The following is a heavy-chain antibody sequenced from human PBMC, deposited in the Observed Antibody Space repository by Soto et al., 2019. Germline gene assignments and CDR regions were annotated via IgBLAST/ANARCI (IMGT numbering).Heavy chain of an antibody. J-gene: IGHJ3*02. D-gene: IGHD4-17*01. Sequence: PVGSLRLSCAASGLTFSTYAMSWVRQAPGKGLEWVSAISRDAYDIYYADSVKGRFTISRDNSKHMLYLQMNSLRTEDTAVYYCAHPRGYGVFDAYDIWGQGAMVTVSS. CDR2: ISRDAYDI. CDR1: GLTFSTYA. CDR3: AHPRGYGVFDAYDI. V-gene: IGHV3-23*01.